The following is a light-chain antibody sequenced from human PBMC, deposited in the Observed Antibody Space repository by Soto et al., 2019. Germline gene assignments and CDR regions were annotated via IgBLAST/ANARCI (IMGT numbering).Light chain of an antibody. CDR2: AAS. V-gene: IGKV3-20*01. Sequence: EIVLTQSPGTLSLSPGERATLSCRASQSVGGTFFAWYQQKPGQSPRLLVYAASSRAAGIPDRFSGSGSGTDFTLTISRLELEDFGRYYCQPYGQSPPYTFGQRTKLEIK. J-gene: IGKJ2*01. CDR1: QSVGGTF. CDR3: QPYGQSPPYT.